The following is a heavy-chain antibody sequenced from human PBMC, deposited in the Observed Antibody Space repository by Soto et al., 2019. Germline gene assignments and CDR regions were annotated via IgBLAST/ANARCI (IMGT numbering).Heavy chain of an antibody. D-gene: IGHD4-17*01. CDR3: ALRTTTGTWWCDP. CDR2: IYWYDDK. J-gene: IGHJ5*02. Sequence: QITLKESGPTLAKPTQTLTLTYTFSGFSLTTSGVGVGWLRQHPGKALEWLALIYWYDDKRYSPSLKSRLTITKDTSKNQGVLTMTYMDPADTATYFCALRTTTGTWWCDPWGQGSLVTVSS. CDR1: GFSLTTSGVG. V-gene: IGHV2-5*01.